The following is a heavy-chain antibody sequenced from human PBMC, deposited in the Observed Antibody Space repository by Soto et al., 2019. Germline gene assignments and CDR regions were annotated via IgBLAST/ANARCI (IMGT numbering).Heavy chain of an antibody. CDR2: INHSGST. Sequence: SETLSLTCAVYGGSFSGYYWSWIRQPPGKGLEWIGEINHSGSTNYNPSLKSRVTISVDTSKNQFSLKLSSVTAADTAVYYCARATRKGWIQLWLLDYWGQGTLVTVSS. V-gene: IGHV4-34*01. D-gene: IGHD5-18*01. CDR3: ARATRKGWIQLWLLDY. CDR1: GGSFSGYY. J-gene: IGHJ4*02.